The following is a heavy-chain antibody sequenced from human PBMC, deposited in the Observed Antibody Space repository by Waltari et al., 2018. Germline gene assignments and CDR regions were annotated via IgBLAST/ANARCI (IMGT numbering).Heavy chain of an antibody. D-gene: IGHD3-22*01. CDR2: IYTSGST. CDR1: GGSISSYY. V-gene: IGHV4-4*07. Sequence: QVQLQESGPGLVKPSETLSLTCTVSGGSISSYYWSWIRQPAGKGLEWIGRIYTSGSTNYNPSLKSRVTMSVDTSKNQFSLKLSAVTAADTAVYYCARAGRRYYDSSGYSSLDYWGQGTLVTVSS. CDR3: ARAGRRYYDSSGYSSLDY. J-gene: IGHJ4*02.